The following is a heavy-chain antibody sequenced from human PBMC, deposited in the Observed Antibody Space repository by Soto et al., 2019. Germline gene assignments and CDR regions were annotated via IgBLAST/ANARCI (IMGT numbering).Heavy chain of an antibody. CDR3: TTGGYDVIYYFGMDV. Sequence: EVQLIESGGGWVQPGTSLRVSCAASGFTFHEYAMHWVRQAPGKGLEWVSGISSDGDTIAYADSVQGRFTVFRDNAKNSLYLQRNSLKAEDTAHYYCTTGGYDVIYYFGMDVWGQGTTVTVSS. J-gene: IGHJ6*02. V-gene: IGHV3-9*01. CDR2: ISSDGDTI. CDR1: GFTFHEYA. D-gene: IGHD5-12*01.